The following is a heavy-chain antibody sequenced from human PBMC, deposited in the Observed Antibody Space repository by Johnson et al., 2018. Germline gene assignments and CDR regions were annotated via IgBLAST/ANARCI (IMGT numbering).Heavy chain of an antibody. Sequence: QVQLQESGGGVVQPRRSLRLSCAASEFTFSTYGMHWVRQAPGKGLEGVAVIGYEGSNKYYADAVQGRVTISRDNSKNTLYLQMNSRRAEDTAVYYCARARMPYGDYLEYFQHWGQGTLVTVSS. J-gene: IGHJ1*01. CDR2: IGYEGSNK. V-gene: IGHV3-33*01. CDR1: EFTFSTYG. D-gene: IGHD4-17*01. CDR3: ARARMPYGDYLEYFQH.